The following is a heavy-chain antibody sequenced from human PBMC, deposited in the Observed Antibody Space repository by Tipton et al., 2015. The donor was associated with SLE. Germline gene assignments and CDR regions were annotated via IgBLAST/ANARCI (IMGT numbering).Heavy chain of an antibody. CDR2: TYSGGPT. CDR3: VKDGPRYWNYDYYFDL. CDR1: GLTSSTYA. J-gene: IGHJ2*01. V-gene: IGHV3-23*03. D-gene: IGHD1-7*01. Sequence: SLRLSCAASGLTSSTYAMNWVRQAPGKGLEWVSVTYSGGPTYYADSVKGRFTISRDNSKNTVYPQLSSLRAGDTATYYCVKDGPRYWNYDYYFDLCGRGTLVTVSS.